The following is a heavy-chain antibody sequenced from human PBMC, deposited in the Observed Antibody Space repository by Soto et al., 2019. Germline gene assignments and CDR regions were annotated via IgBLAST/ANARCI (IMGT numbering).Heavy chain of an antibody. Sequence: ASVKVSCKASGYSFTNNDVSWVRQATGQGLEWMGWMNPGGGDTGYAQKFQGRVTMTRDISIATAYMELSSLRSDDTAIYYCARMETFGSLNWFDPWGQGTPVTVSS. J-gene: IGHJ5*02. CDR1: GYSFTNND. V-gene: IGHV1-8*01. CDR3: ARMETFGSLNWFDP. CDR2: MNPGGGDT. D-gene: IGHD3-16*01.